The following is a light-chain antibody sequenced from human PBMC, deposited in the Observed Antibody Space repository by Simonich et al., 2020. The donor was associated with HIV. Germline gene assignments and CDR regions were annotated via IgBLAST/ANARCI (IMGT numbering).Light chain of an antibody. V-gene: IGKV2-28*01. CDR3: MQALETPGT. CDR2: LGS. Sequence: DIVMTQSPLSLPVTPGEPASISCRSSQSLLHWNGYKYLDWYVQKPGQSPQLLIYLGSPRACGGPYRFSGSGSGTDFTLKITRVEAEDVGVYYCMQALETPGTFGQGTKVEIK. J-gene: IGKJ1*01. CDR1: QSLLHWNGYKY.